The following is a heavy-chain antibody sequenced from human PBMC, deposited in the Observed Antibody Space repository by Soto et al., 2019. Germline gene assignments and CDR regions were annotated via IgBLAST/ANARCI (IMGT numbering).Heavy chain of an antibody. Sequence: QVQLVQSGAEVKKPGASVKVSCKASGYTFTGYYIHWVRQAPGQGLEWMGWINPNSGGTDYAQNCQGGVTMTRDTSISTAYMELTRLRSDDTAVYYCARDQDGMDVWGQGTTVTVSS. CDR3: ARDQDGMDV. CDR2: INPNSGGT. V-gene: IGHV1-2*02. CDR1: GYTFTGYY. J-gene: IGHJ6*02.